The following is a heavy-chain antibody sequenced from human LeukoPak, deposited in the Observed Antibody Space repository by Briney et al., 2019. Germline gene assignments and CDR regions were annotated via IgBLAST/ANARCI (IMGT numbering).Heavy chain of an antibody. CDR2: NDYSGST. D-gene: IGHD3-10*01. CDR3: ARGATFRGTYYMDV. CDR1: GGPISTHY. J-gene: IGHJ6*03. Sequence: PSETLSLTCIVSGGPISTHYWSWSRQPPGKGLEWIGYNDYSGSTNYNPSLKSRVTISVDTFKNQFSLKLNSVTAADTAVYYCARGATFRGTYYMDVWGKGTTVTVSS. V-gene: IGHV4-59*11.